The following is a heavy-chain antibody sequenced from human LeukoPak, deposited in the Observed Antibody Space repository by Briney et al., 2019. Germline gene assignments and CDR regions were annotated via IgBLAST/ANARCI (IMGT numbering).Heavy chain of an antibody. CDR2: INWIGGST. CDR3: ARLFSYDSSGYPNN. CDR1: GFTFDDYG. Sequence: GGSLRLSCAASGFTFDDYGMSSVRQAPGKGLEWVSVINWIGGSTGYADSVKGRFTISRDNAKNSLYLQMNSLRAEDTALYYCARLFSYDSSGYPNNWGQGTLVTVSS. V-gene: IGHV3-20*04. D-gene: IGHD3-22*01. J-gene: IGHJ4*02.